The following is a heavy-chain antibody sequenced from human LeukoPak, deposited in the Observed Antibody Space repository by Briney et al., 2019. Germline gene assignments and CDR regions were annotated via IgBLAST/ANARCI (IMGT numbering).Heavy chain of an antibody. V-gene: IGHV3-74*01. Sequence: GGSLRLSCAASGFTLSTYWMQWVRQSPDKGLVWVSYISPDGTITRYADSVKGRFTISRDNAKNTLYLQMNSLRAEDTAVYYCATPWSYWGQGTLVTVSS. D-gene: IGHD3-3*01. CDR2: ISPDGTIT. CDR3: ATPWSY. J-gene: IGHJ4*02. CDR1: GFTLSTYW.